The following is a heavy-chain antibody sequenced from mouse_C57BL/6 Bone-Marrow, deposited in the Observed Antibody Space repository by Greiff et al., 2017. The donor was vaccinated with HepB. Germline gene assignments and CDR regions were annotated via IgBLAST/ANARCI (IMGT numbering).Heavy chain of an antibody. CDR2: ISSGGSYT. CDR1: GFTFSSYG. CDR3: ARPIYYDYSYYAMDY. V-gene: IGHV5-6*01. J-gene: IGHJ4*01. Sequence: EVQGVESGGDLVKPGGSLKLSCAASGFTFSSYGMSWVRQTPDKRLEWVATISSGGSYTYYPDSVKGRFTISRDNAKNTLYLQMSSLKSEDTAMYYCARPIYYDYSYYAMDYWGQGTSVTVSS. D-gene: IGHD2-4*01.